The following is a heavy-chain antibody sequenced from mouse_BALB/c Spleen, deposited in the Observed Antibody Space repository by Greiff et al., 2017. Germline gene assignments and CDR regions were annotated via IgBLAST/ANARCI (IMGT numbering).Heavy chain of an antibody. J-gene: IGHJ4*01. CDR3: TMITTGYAIDY. D-gene: IGHD2-4*01. V-gene: IGHV3-2*02. Sequence: VQLKESGPGLVKPSQSLSLTCTVTGYSITSDYAWNWIRQFPGNKLEWMGYISYSGSTSYNPSLKSRISITRDTSKNQFFLQLNSVTTEDTATYYSTMITTGYAIDYWGQGTSVTVSS. CDR1: GYSITSDYA. CDR2: ISYSGST.